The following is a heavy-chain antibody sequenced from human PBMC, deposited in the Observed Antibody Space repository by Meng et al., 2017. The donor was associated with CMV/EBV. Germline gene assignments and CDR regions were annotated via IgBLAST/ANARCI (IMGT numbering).Heavy chain of an antibody. D-gene: IGHD1-1*01. V-gene: IGHV3-9*03. J-gene: IGHJ3*02. CDR3: AKANHHVEAHAFDI. Sequence: SLKISCAASGFTFDDYAMHWVRQAPGKGLEWVSGISWNSGSIGYADSVKGRFTISRDNAKNSLYLQMNSLRAEDMALYYCAKANHHVEAHAFDIWGQGTMVTVSS. CDR2: ISWNSGSI. CDR1: GFTFDDYA.